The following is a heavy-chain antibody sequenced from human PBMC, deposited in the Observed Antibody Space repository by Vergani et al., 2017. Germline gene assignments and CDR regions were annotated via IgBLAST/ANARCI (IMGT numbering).Heavy chain of an antibody. Sequence: VQLVETGGGLIQPGGSLRLSCAASGFTVSSNYMSWVRQAPGKGLEWVSVIYSGGSTYYADSVKGRFTISRDNSKNTLYLQMNSLRAEDTAVYYCASQTTVTTYYYYGMDVGGQGTTVTVSS. D-gene: IGHD4-17*01. CDR1: GFTVSSNY. CDR2: IYSGGST. J-gene: IGHJ6*02. V-gene: IGHV3-53*02. CDR3: ASQTTVTTYYYYGMDV.